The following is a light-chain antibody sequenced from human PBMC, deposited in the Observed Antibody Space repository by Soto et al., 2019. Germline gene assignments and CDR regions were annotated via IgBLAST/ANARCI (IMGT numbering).Light chain of an antibody. Sequence: FMLTQPHSVSESPGKMVTISCTRSSGSIASNYVQWYQQRPGSAPTTVIYEDNQRPSGVPDRFSGSIDSSSNSASLTISGLKTEDEADYYCQSYDSSNPVVFGGGTKLTVL. V-gene: IGLV6-57*04. CDR3: QSYDSSNPVV. J-gene: IGLJ2*01. CDR2: EDN. CDR1: SGSIASNY.